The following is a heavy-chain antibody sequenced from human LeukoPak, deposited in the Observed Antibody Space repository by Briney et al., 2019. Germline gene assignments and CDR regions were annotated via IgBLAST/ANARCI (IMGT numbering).Heavy chain of an antibody. CDR3: AKAPSIVATYYFDY. CDR2: IRYDGSNK. V-gene: IGHV3-30*02. D-gene: IGHD5-12*01. Sequence: HPGGSLRLSCEASGFTFSSYGMHWVRQAPGKGLEWVAFIRYDGSNKYHADSVKGRFTISRGNSKNTLYLQMDSLRAEDTAVYYCAKAPSIVATYYFDYWGQGTLVTVSS. J-gene: IGHJ4*02. CDR1: GFTFSSYG.